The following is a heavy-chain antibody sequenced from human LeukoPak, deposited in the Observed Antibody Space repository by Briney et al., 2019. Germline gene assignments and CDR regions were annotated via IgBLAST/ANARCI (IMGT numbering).Heavy chain of an antibody. D-gene: IGHD3-3*01. CDR2: VHHSGRT. CDR1: GYSISSDYY. Sequence: TSETLSLTCTVSGYSISSDYYWGWIRQPPGKGLEWIGSVHHSGRTYYNPSLKSRVTISVDTSKNQFSLKLNSVTAADTAVYYCARDHLANLASRLFDPWGQGSLVTVSS. V-gene: IGHV4-38-2*02. CDR3: ARDHLANLASRLFDP. J-gene: IGHJ5*02.